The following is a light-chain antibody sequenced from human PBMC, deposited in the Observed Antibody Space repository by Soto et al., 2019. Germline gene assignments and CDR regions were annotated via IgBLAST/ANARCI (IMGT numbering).Light chain of an antibody. J-gene: IGKJ2*01. Sequence: EIVLTQSPGILSLSPGERATLSCRASQSVSSSYLAWYRQKPGQAPRLLIYSASSRATGIPDRFSGSGSGTDFTLTISRLEPEDFAMYYCQQCGSSGTFGQGTKLEIK. CDR2: SAS. CDR1: QSVSSSY. CDR3: QQCGSSGT. V-gene: IGKV3-20*01.